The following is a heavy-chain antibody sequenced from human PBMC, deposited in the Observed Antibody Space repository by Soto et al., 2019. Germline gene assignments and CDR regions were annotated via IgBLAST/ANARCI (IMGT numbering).Heavy chain of an antibody. CDR2: LYDVDGS. D-gene: IGHD5-18*01. J-gene: IGHJ6*02. V-gene: IGHV3-53*01. Sequence: GGSLRLSCAAFGLTISGKKYVAWVRQAPGKGLEWVSGLYDVDGSFYADSVKGRFTISRDNSENTLFIQMNSLRAEDTAVYYCAKGRGDTSLVTGLFYYGMDVWGQGTTVTVSS. CDR1: GLTISGKKY. CDR3: AKGRGDTSLVTGLFYYGMDV.